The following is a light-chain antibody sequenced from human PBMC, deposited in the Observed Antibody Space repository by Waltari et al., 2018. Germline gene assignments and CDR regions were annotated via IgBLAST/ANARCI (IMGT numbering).Light chain of an antibody. Sequence: QSALTQPASVSGSPGQSITISCTGRSSDIGRHNFVSWYQQHPGKAPKLILYDVFNRPSGVSNRFSGSKSGNTASLTISGLQPEDETDYYCSSHTTSNTLIFGGGTRVTVL. V-gene: IGLV2-14*03. CDR2: DVF. CDR3: SSHTTSNTLI. J-gene: IGLJ2*01. CDR1: SSDIGRHNF.